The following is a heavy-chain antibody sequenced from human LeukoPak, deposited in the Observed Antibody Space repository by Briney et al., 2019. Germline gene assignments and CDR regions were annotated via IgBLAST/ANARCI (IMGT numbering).Heavy chain of an antibody. D-gene: IGHD6-19*01. CDR3: VRHSSGWFFDY. V-gene: IGHV3-74*01. CDR2: IKTDGGST. Sequence: PGGSLRLSCAASGFSFSSYWMHWVRQAPGKGLVWVSRIKTDGGSTSYADSVKGRFTISRDNARNSLYLQMNSLRAEDTAVYYCVRHSSGWFFDYWGQGTLVTVSS. CDR1: GFSFSSYW. J-gene: IGHJ4*02.